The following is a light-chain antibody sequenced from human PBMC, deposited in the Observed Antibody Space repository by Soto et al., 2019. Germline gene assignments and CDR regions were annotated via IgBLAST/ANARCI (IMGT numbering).Light chain of an antibody. CDR2: AAS. CDR3: QQSYSTPYT. J-gene: IGKJ2*01. Sequence: IQLTQSPSSLSASVGDRVTITCRASQSISSYLNWYQQKPGKAPKLLIYAASSSQSGVPSRFSGSGSGTDFTLTISSLQPEDFATYYCQQSYSTPYTFGQGTKVDIK. CDR1: QSISSY. V-gene: IGKV1-39*01.